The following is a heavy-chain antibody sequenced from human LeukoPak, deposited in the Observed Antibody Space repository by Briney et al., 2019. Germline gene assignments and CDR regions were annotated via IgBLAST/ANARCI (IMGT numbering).Heavy chain of an antibody. CDR3: ARDPYSSGGFDY. D-gene: IGHD6-19*01. J-gene: IGHJ4*02. Sequence: GGSLRLSCAASGFTFSSYAMSWVRQAPGKGLEWVAVISYDGGNKYYADSVKGRFTISRDNSKNTLYLQMNSLRAEDTAVYYCARDPYSSGGFDYWGQGTLVTVSS. V-gene: IGHV3-30*04. CDR1: GFTFSSYA. CDR2: ISYDGGNK.